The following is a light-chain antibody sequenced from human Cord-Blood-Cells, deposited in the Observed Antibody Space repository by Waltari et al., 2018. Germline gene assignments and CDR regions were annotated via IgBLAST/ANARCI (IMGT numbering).Light chain of an antibody. V-gene: IGKV3-20*01. J-gene: IGKJ1*01. CDR1: QSVSSSY. Sequence: EIVLTQSPGTLSLSPGERATLSCRASQSVSSSYLAWYQQKPGQAPRLLIYGASSRATGIPDRFSGGGSGTDFTLTISRLEPEDFAVYYCRQYGSSPRTFGQGTKVEIK. CDR2: GAS. CDR3: RQYGSSPRT.